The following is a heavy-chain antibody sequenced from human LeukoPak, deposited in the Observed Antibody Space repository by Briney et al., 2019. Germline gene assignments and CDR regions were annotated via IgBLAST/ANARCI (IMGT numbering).Heavy chain of an antibody. V-gene: IGHV4-34*01. CDR2: INHSGST. J-gene: IGHJ5*02. D-gene: IGHD3-3*01. CDR1: GGSFSGYY. Sequence: SETLSLTCAVYGGSFSGYYWSWVRQPPGRGLEWVGGINHSGSTNYNPSLNSRVTISVDTSKNQFSLKLSSVTAADAAVYYCARNWALITIFGVVIRASWFDPWGQGTLVTVSS. CDR3: ARNWALITIFGVVIRASWFDP.